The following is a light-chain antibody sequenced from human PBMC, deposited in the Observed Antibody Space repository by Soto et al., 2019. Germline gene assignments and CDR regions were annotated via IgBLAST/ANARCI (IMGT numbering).Light chain of an antibody. Sequence: QSALTQPRSVSGSPGQSVTISCTGTSSDVGGYNYVSWYQQHPGKAPKLMIYDVSKRPSGVPDRFSGSKSGNTASLTISGLQAEDDADYCCCSYAGSYTPFGTGTKLTVL. J-gene: IGLJ1*01. CDR1: SSDVGGYNY. CDR3: CSYAGSYTP. CDR2: DVS. V-gene: IGLV2-11*01.